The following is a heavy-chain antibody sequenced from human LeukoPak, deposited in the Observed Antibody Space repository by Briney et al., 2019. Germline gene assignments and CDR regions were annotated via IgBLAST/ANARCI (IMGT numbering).Heavy chain of an antibody. CDR3: ATCTTCSSSCYYCHMDV. CDR2: ISSNTGTT. J-gene: IGHJ6*03. Sequence: PGGSLRLSCAASGFIFSTYSMNWVRQAPGKGLGWVSYISSNTGTTYYADSVKGRFTMSRDNAKKSLYLQMNSLRAEDTGIYYCATCTTCSSSCYYCHMDVWGKGTTVTV. D-gene: IGHD2-2*01. CDR1: GFIFSTYS. V-gene: IGHV3-48*01.